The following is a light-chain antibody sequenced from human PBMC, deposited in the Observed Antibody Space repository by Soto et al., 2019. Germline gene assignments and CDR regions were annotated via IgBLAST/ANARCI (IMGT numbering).Light chain of an antibody. CDR3: QQSYSTPFA. CDR1: QNIHSY. V-gene: IGKV1-39*01. CDR2: AAS. Sequence: DIQMTQSPSSLSASVGDRVTITCRTSQNIHSYLNWYQHKPGKAPKLLIYAASSLQSGVPSRFSGSGSGTDFTITISSLQREDFASYYCQQSYSTPFAFGPGTKVDVE. J-gene: IGKJ3*01.